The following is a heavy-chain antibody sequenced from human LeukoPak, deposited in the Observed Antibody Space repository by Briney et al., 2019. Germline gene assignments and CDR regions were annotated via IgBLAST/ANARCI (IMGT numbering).Heavy chain of an antibody. J-gene: IGHJ3*02. D-gene: IGHD3-22*01. CDR2: INPSGGST. CDR1: GYIFTSYY. Sequence: GASVKVSCKASGYIFTSYYMHWVRQAPGQGLEWMGTINPSGGSTSYAQKFQGRVTMTRDTSTSTVYMELSSLKSEDTAVYYCTRGKVYYYDSSGSKFAFDIWGQGTMVTVSS. CDR3: TRGKVYYYDSSGSKFAFDI. V-gene: IGHV1-46*01.